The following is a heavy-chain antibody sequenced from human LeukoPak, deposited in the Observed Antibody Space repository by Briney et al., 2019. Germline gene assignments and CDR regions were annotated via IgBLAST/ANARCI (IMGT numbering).Heavy chain of an antibody. J-gene: IGHJ4*02. CDR3: ARDRLNPGGACLDY. V-gene: IGHV1-18*01. CDR2: ISAYNGNT. Sequence: ASVKVSCKASGYTFTCYGISWVRQAPGQGLEWMGWISAYNGNTNYAQKLQGRVTMTTDTSTSTAYMELRSLRSDDTAVYYCARDRLNPGGACLDYWGQGTLVTVSS. D-gene: IGHD1-1*01. CDR1: GYTFTCYG.